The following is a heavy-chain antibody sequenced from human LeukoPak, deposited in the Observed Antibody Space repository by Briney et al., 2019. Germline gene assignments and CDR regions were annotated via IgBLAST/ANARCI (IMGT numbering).Heavy chain of an antibody. Sequence: SETLSLTCSVSGGSIGSYYWSWIRQPTGKGLEWIGRVYTSGITNYNPSLKSRVTMSIDTSKNQFSLRLSSVTAADTAVYYCARDSEYGSGSYTYAYWGPGTLVTVSS. V-gene: IGHV4-4*07. CDR3: ARDSEYGSGSYTYAY. J-gene: IGHJ4*02. CDR1: GGSIGSYY. CDR2: VYTSGIT. D-gene: IGHD3-10*01.